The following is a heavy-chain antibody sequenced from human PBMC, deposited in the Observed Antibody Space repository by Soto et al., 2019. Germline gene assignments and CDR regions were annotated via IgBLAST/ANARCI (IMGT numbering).Heavy chain of an antibody. Sequence: QVQLVQSGAEVKKPGASVKVSCKASGYTFTSYGISWVRQAPGQGLEWMGWISAYNGNTNYAQKLQCRVTMTTDTSTRTAYMELRSLRADDTAVYYCARDVYCGGDCYSYYYDGMDVWGQGTTVTVSS. CDR1: GYTFTSYG. V-gene: IGHV1-18*01. CDR2: ISAYNGNT. J-gene: IGHJ6*02. CDR3: ARDVYCGGDCYSYYYDGMDV. D-gene: IGHD2-21*02.